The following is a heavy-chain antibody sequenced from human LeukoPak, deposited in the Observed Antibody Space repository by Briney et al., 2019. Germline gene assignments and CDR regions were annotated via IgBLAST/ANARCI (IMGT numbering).Heavy chain of an antibody. J-gene: IGHJ3*02. V-gene: IGHV3-66*02. Sequence: GGSLRLSCAASGVAVSSNYMSWVRQAPGKGLEWVSVIYSAGSIYHADSVKGRFSISRDNSKNTMYLQMTSLRAQDTAVYYCARGGGHDAFDIWGQGTMVIVSS. CDR3: ARGGGHDAFDI. CDR1: GVAVSSNY. D-gene: IGHD3-16*01. CDR2: IYSAGSI.